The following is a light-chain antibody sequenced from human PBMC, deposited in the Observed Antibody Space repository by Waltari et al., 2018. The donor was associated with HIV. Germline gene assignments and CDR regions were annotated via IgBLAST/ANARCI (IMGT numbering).Light chain of an antibody. J-gene: IGLJ3*02. CDR2: RNN. CDR1: SSNIGSDY. Sequence: QSVLTQPPSASGTPGQRVPISCSGSSSNIGSDYVYWYQQLPGTDPKLHNYRNNKRPSGCPDRYSASKPGTSSSLAISGLRSEDESDYYCATWDDSLSGSWVFGRRTKLTVL. V-gene: IGLV1-47*01. CDR3: ATWDDSLSGSWV.